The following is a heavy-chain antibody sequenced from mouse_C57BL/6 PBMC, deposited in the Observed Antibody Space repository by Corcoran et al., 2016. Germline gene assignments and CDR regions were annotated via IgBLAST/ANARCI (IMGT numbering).Heavy chain of an antibody. CDR2: INTYSGVP. Sequence: QIQLVQSGPELKKPGETVKISCKASGYTFTTYGMSWVKQAPGKGLKWMGWINTYSGVPTYADDFKGRFAFSLETSASTAYLQINNLKNEDTATYFCRYYYAMDYWGQGTSVTVSS. J-gene: IGHJ4*01. CDR1: GYTFTTYG. V-gene: IGHV9-3*01. CDR3: RYYYAMDY.